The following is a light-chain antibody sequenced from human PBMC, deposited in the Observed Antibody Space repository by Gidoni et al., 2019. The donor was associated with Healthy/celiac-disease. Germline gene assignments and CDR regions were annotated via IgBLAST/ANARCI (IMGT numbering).Light chain of an antibody. V-gene: IGKV1-12*01. CDR1: QGISSW. Sequence: DLQRIQPPSSVSASAGDRVNITCRASQGISSWLACYQQKPGKAPKLLLYAASSLQSGVPSRFSGSGSGTDFTLTISSLQPEGLATYYCQQANSFPLTFGGGTKVEIK. CDR3: QQANSFPLT. CDR2: AAS. J-gene: IGKJ4*01.